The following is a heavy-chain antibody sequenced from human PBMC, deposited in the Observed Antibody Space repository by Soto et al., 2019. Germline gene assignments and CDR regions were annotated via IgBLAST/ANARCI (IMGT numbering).Heavy chain of an antibody. D-gene: IGHD6-6*01. CDR2: IWYDGSNK. CDR3: ARGLFIAAAASGYGMDV. V-gene: IGHV3-33*01. J-gene: IGHJ6*02. CDR1: GFTFSSYG. Sequence: QVQLVESGGGVVQPGRSLRLSCAASGFTFSSYGMHWVRQAPGKGLEWVAVIWYDGSNKYYADSVKGRFTISRDNSKNALYQYMNSLGAEDTDVYYCARGLFIAAAASGYGMDVWGHGTTVTVSS.